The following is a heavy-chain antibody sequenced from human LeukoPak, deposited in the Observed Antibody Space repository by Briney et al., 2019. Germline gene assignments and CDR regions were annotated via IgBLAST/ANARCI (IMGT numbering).Heavy chain of an antibody. J-gene: IGHJ3*02. Sequence: SETLSLTCNVSGASISSYYWSWIRQPAGKGLEWIGRIYTSANTNYSPSFKSRATISIDRSKNQFSLNLPSVTATDTAVYYCARDRIWNDAGHDPFDIWGQGTMVTVSS. CDR1: GASISSYY. CDR2: IYTSANT. CDR3: ARDRIWNDAGHDPFDI. V-gene: IGHV4-4*07. D-gene: IGHD1-1*01.